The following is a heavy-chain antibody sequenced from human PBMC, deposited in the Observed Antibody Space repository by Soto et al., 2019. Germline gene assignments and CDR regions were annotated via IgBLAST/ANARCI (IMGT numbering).Heavy chain of an antibody. Sequence: GGSLRLSCAASGFTFTRYSMNWVRQAPGKGLEWVSSISSTTNYIYYGDSMKGRFTISRDNAKNSLYLEMNSLRAEDTAVYYCARESEDLTSNFDCWGQGTLVTVSS. CDR1: GFTFTRYS. V-gene: IGHV3-21*06. CDR2: ISSTTNYI. CDR3: ARESEDLTSNFDC. J-gene: IGHJ4*02.